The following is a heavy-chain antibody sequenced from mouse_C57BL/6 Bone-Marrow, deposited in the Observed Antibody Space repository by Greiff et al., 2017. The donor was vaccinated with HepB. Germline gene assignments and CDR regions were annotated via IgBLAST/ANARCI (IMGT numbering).Heavy chain of an antibody. CDR2: IWGDGST. D-gene: IGHD3-2*02. Sequence: VKVVESGPGLVAPSQSLSITCTVSGFSLTSYGVSWVRQPPGKGLEWLGVIWGDGSTNYHSALISRLSISKDNSKSQVFLKLNSLQTDDTATYYCAKIGGCAQATVHYAMDYWGQGTSVTVSS. CDR3: AKIGGCAQATVHYAMDY. CDR1: GFSLTSYG. V-gene: IGHV2-3*01. J-gene: IGHJ4*01.